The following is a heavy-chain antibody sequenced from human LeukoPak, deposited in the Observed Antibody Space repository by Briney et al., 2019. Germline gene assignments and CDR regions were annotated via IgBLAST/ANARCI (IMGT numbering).Heavy chain of an antibody. CDR1: GFIFRSYG. CDR2: IWYDGRDK. J-gene: IGHJ4*02. V-gene: IGHV3-33*01. Sequence: GGSLRLSCAASGFIFRSYGMHWVRQTPGEGLEWVAAIWYDGRDKYYADSVKGRFTISRDNSENTLSLQMNSLRDEDTAVYYCARGPISGWSADYWGQGTLVTVSS. D-gene: IGHD6-19*01. CDR3: ARGPISGWSADY.